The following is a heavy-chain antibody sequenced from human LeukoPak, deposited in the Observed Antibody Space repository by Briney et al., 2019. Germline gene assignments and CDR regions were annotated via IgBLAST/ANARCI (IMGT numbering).Heavy chain of an antibody. Sequence: GGSLRLSCAASGFTFSTYAMTWVRQAPGKGLEWVSSMSIGGTYLYYADSVRGRFTISRDNAKNSLYLVMNSLRPEDTAMYYCARDRPTGASRLFVVQWGQGTLVS. D-gene: IGHD3-3*01. V-gene: IGHV3-21*01. CDR1: GFTFSTYA. CDR2: MSIGGTYL. CDR3: ARDRPTGASRLFVVQ. J-gene: IGHJ4*02.